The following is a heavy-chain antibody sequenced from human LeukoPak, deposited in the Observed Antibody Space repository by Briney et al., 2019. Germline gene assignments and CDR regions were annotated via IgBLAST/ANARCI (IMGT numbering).Heavy chain of an antibody. CDR2: IYPGDSDT. CDR1: GYSFTSYW. V-gene: IGHV5-51*01. D-gene: IGHD3-22*01. CDR3: ARSDYYDSSGYYYVLDY. J-gene: IGHJ4*02. Sequence: GESLKISCKGSGYSFTSYWIGWVRQMPGKGLEWMGIIYPGDSDTRYSPSFQGQVTISADKSISTACLQWSSLKASDTAMYYCARSDYYDSSGYYYVLDYWGQGTLVTVSS.